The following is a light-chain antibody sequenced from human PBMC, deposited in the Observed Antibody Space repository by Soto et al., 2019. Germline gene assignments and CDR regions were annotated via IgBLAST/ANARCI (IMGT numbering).Light chain of an antibody. CDR2: DTS. J-gene: IGKJ5*01. CDR1: QGIGDT. Sequence: EIWMTQSPATLSVSPGEGVTLSCRASQGIGDTLAWYQHKPGQTPRLLIYDTSTRATGVPARFSGSGSGTDFTLTINSLETEDFAVYYCQQRNVWHPITFGQGTRLEIK. V-gene: IGKV3-15*01. CDR3: QQRNVWHPIT.